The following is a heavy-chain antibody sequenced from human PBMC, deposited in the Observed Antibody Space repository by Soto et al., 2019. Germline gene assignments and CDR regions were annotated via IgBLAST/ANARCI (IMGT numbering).Heavy chain of an antibody. CDR1: GFSLSTSGMC. CDR2: IDWDDDK. CDR3: ARVMVRRRQDYYHYGMDV. D-gene: IGHD3-10*01. Sequence: SGPTLVNPTQTLTLTCTFSGFSLSTSGMCVSWIRQPPGKALEWLARIDWDDDKYYSTSLKTRLTISKDTSKNQVVLTMTNMDPVDTATYYCARVMVRRRQDYYHYGMDVWGQGTTVTVSS. V-gene: IGHV2-70*11. J-gene: IGHJ6*02.